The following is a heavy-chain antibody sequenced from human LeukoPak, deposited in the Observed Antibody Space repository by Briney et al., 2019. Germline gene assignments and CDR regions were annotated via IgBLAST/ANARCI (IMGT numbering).Heavy chain of an antibody. D-gene: IGHD2-8*02. CDR2: ISSTSAYV. CDR3: ARVAVSGPTGWFDS. V-gene: IGHV3-21*01. Sequence: GGSLRLSCAGSGFALKSYSLSWVRQAPGKGLEWVSSISSTSAYVYYADSVKGRFTISRDNVDNVVYLQMNSLGAEDTAVYYCARVAVSGPTGWFDSWGQGTLVIVSS. CDR1: GFALKSYS. J-gene: IGHJ5*01.